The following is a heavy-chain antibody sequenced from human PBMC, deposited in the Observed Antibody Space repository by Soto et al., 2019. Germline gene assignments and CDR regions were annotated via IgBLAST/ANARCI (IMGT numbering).Heavy chain of an antibody. V-gene: IGHV4-59*08. D-gene: IGHD2-8*02. Sequence: SETLSLTCTVSGGSISSYYWSWIRQPPGKGLEWIGYIYYSGSTNYNPSLKSRVTISVDTSKNQFSLKLSSVTAADTAVYYCARRGAFTGMGVFDIWGQGTMVTVSS. J-gene: IGHJ3*02. CDR2: IYYSGST. CDR1: GGSISSYY. CDR3: ARRGAFTGMGVFDI.